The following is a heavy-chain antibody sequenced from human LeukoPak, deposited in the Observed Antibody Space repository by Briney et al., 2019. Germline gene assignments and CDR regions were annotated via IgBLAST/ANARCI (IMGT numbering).Heavy chain of an antibody. CDR1: GLSFTDHY. J-gene: IGHJ4*02. V-gene: IGHV1-2*02. D-gene: IGHD2/OR15-2a*01. Sequence: VSMKVSCKSSGLSFTDHYIHWVRQGPGQELEWMGYIGPHSTSTSSPQEFQGRVTMTRDASMSTAYMELTRLTSDDTAVYYCVREGEGPLSKDFDYWGQGTLVTVSS. CDR2: IGPHSTST. CDR3: VREGEGPLSKDFDY.